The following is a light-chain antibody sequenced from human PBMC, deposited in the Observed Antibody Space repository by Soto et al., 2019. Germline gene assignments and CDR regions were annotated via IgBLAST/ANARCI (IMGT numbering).Light chain of an antibody. CDR2: EVS. J-gene: IGLJ3*02. Sequence: QSALTQPASVSGSPGQSITISCTGTSSDVGGYKFVSWYQQHPGKVPKLMIYEVSNRPSGVSNRFSGSKSGNTASLTISGLQAEDEADYYCSSYTTSSTRVFGGGTKVTVL. CDR1: SSDVGGYKF. V-gene: IGLV2-14*01. CDR3: SSYTTSSTRV.